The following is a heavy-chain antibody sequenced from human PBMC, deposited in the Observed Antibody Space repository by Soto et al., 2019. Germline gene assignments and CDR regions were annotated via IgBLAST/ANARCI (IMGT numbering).Heavy chain of an antibody. D-gene: IGHD6-6*01. CDR1: GYTFTGYY. CDR2: INPNSGGT. J-gene: IGHJ6*02. CDR3: ARDSLGSSSGLYCYYGLDV. Sequence: ASVKVSCKASGYTFTGYYMHWVRQAPGQGLEWMGWINPNSGGTNYAQKFQGWVTMTRDTSISTAYMELSRLRSDDTAVYYCARDSLGSSSGLYCYYGLDVWGQGTTVTVSS. V-gene: IGHV1-2*04.